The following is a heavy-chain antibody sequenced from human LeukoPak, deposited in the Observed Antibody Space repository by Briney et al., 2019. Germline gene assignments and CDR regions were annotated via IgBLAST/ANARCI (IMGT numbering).Heavy chain of an antibody. D-gene: IGHD1-26*01. V-gene: IGHV4-34*01. CDR3: ASGSYLGVEDY. Sequence: SETLSLTCAVYGGSFSGYYWSWIRQPPGKGLEWIGEINHSGSTNYNPSLKSRVTISVDTSKNQFSLKLSSVTAADTAVYYCASGSYLGVEDYWGQGTLVTVSS. J-gene: IGHJ4*02. CDR1: GGSFSGYY. CDR2: INHSGST.